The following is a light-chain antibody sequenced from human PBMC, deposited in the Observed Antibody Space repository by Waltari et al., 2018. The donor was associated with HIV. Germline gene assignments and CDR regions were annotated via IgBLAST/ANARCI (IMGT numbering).Light chain of an antibody. CDR3: QKANSFPLT. CDR2: AAS. Sequence: GLGSWVAWYQQRPGRAPTLLIYAASTLQDGVPSRFSGSGFGTDFALTISDLRPEDFATYYCQKANSFPLTFGEGTTVEIK. V-gene: IGKV1-12*01. J-gene: IGKJ4*01. CDR1: GLGSW.